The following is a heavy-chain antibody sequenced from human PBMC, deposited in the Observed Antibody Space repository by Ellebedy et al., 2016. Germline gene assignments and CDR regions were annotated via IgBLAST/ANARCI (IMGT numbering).Heavy chain of an antibody. J-gene: IGHJ4*02. D-gene: IGHD3-16*01. CDR2: IKGTTDGGTP. Sequence: GESLKISXVGSGLTFTHAWMSWVRQAPGTGLEWVGHIKGTTDGGTPDHAAPLKDRFSISRDDSKSTLYLQMNSLKTEDTAVYYCTTISSWGSIRDYWGRGTLVTVSS. CDR3: TTISSWGSIRDY. V-gene: IGHV3-15*01. CDR1: GLTFTHAW.